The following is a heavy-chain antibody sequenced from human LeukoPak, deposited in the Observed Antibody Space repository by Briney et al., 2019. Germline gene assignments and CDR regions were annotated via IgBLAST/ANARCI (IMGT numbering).Heavy chain of an antibody. CDR2: IYYSGTT. Sequence: SETLSLTCTVSGGSISSYYWSWIRQPPGKGLEWIGYIYYSGTTNYNPSLKSRVTISVDTSKNQFPLKLRSVTAADTAVYYCARGGDYVWYFDYWGQGTLVTVSS. CDR3: ARGGDYVWYFDY. V-gene: IGHV4-59*01. J-gene: IGHJ4*02. D-gene: IGHD4-17*01. CDR1: GGSISSYY.